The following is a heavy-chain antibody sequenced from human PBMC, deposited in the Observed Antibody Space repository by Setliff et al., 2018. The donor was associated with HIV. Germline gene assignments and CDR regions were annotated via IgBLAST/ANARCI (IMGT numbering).Heavy chain of an antibody. D-gene: IGHD3-22*01. Sequence: SETLSLTCTVSGGSLSSYYWSWIRQPPGKGLEWIGYIYYSGSTNYNPSLKSRVTMSMDMSKNLFSLNLSSVTAADSAVYYCAGVLSSGYYDGPWGQGTLVTVSS. CDR1: GGSLSSYY. CDR3: AGVLSSGYYDGP. CDR2: IYYSGST. J-gene: IGHJ5*02. V-gene: IGHV4-59*01.